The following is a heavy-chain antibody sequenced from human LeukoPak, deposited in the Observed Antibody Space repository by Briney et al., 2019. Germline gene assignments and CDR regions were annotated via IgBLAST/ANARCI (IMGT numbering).Heavy chain of an antibody. Sequence: SETLSLTXTVSGGSIRSSSYYWGWIRQPPGKGLEWMGCIYYSGSTYYNPSLKCRVTISVDTSKNQFSLTLLSVTAAHTPVYYCARQLTGYSYGPDLDYWGQGTLVTVSS. J-gene: IGHJ4*02. D-gene: IGHD5-18*01. CDR1: GGSIRSSSYY. CDR3: ARQLTGYSYGPDLDY. CDR2: IYYSGST. V-gene: IGHV4-39*01.